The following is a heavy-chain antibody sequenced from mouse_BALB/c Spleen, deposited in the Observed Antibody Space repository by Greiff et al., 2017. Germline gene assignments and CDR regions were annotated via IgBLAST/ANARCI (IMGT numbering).Heavy chain of an antibody. CDR3: ARGTGTLFAY. CDR1: GYTFTSYW. D-gene: IGHD4-1*01. CDR2: INPSTGYT. J-gene: IGHJ3*01. Sequence: VQLQQSGAELAKPGASVKMSCKASGYTFTSYWMHWVKQRPGQGLEWIGYINPSTGYTEYNQKFKDKATLTADKSSSTAYMQLSSLTSEDSAVYYCARGTGTLFAYWGQGTLVTVSA. V-gene: IGHV1-7*01.